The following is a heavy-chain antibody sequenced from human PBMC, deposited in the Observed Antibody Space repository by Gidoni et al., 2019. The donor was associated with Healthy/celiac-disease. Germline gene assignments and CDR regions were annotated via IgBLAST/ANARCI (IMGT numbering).Heavy chain of an antibody. V-gene: IGHV1-69*01. CDR3: ARVGVREQLGGDGDFNY. D-gene: IGHD6-6*01. CDR1: GGTFSSYA. Sequence: QVQLVQSGAEVKKPGSSVKVSCKAPGGTFSSYAISWVRQAPGQGLEWMGGIIPTFGTANYAQKFQGRVTITADESTSTAYMELSSLRSEDTAVYYCARVGVREQLGGDGDFNYWGQGTLVTVSS. J-gene: IGHJ4*02. CDR2: IIPTFGTA.